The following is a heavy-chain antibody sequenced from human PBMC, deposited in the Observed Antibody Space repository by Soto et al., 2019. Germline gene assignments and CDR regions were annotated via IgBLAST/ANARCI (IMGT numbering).Heavy chain of an antibody. Sequence: GGSLRLSCAASGFTFSKAWMNWVRQAPGKGLEWVGRIRSKTDGGTTDYGAPVKGRFTISRDDSENTMYLQMNSLKTEDTAVYYCAFSWLASGVCDYWGQGTLVTVSS. CDR1: GFTFSKAW. D-gene: IGHD6-19*01. CDR3: AFSWLASGVCDY. V-gene: IGHV3-15*07. J-gene: IGHJ4*02. CDR2: IRSKTDGGTT.